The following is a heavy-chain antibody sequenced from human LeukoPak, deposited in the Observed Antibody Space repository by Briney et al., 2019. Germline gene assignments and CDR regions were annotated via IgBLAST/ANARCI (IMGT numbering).Heavy chain of an antibody. J-gene: IGHJ4*02. D-gene: IGHD6-13*01. CDR2: IYYSGST. CDR3: AAASSSWSIYFDY. CDR1: GGSISSYY. V-gene: IGHV4-59*08. Sequence: PSETLSLTCTVSGGSISSYYWSWIRQPPGKGLEWIGYIYYSGSTNYNPSLKSRVTISVDTSKNQFSPKLSSVTAADTAVYYCAAASSSWSIYFDYWGQGTLVTVSS.